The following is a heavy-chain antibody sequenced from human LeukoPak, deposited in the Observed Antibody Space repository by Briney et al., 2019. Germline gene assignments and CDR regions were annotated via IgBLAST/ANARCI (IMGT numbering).Heavy chain of an antibody. CDR1: GFTFDDYA. D-gene: IGHD5-24*01. J-gene: IGHJ4*02. CDR2: ISWNSGSI. Sequence: GGSLRLSCAASGFTFDDYAMHWVRQAPGKGLEWVSGISWNSGSIGYADSVKGRFTISRDNAKNSLYLQMNSLRAEDTALYYCAKGPKRWPQFWAQYWGQGTLVTVSS. V-gene: IGHV3-9*01. CDR3: AKGPKRWPQFWAQY.